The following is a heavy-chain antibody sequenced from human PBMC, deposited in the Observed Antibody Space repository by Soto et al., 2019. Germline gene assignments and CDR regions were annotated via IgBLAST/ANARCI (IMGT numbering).Heavy chain of an antibody. D-gene: IGHD6-19*01. CDR1: GFTFSSYT. Sequence: GSLRLSCAASGFTFSSYTMGWVRQAPGKGLEWVSSISGSFNTYYADSVKGRFTISRDNSKNTVYLQLNSLRAEDTALYYCAKGFTSGWSEGYFDYWGQGA. J-gene: IGHJ4*02. CDR2: ISGSFNT. CDR3: AKGFTSGWSEGYFDY. V-gene: IGHV3-23*01.